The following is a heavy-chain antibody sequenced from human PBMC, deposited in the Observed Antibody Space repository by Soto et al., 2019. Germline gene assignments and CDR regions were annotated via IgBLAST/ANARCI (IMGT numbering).Heavy chain of an antibody. Sequence: SSETLSLTCTVSGGSISSYYWSWIRQPPGKGLEWIGYIYYSGSTNYNPSLKSRVTISVDTSKNQFSLKLSSVTAADTAVYYCARLAYSGYGHYWGQGTLVTVSS. CDR3: ARLAYSGYGHY. CDR2: IYYSGST. CDR1: GGSISSYY. J-gene: IGHJ4*02. V-gene: IGHV4-59*08. D-gene: IGHD5-12*01.